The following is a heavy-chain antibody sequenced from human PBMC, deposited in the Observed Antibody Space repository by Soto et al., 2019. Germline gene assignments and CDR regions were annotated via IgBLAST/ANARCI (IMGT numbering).Heavy chain of an antibody. CDR2: IYYSGST. J-gene: IGHJ5*02. V-gene: IGHV4-61*01. CDR1: GGSVSSGSYY. CDR3: ARVTTMTTFHWFDP. D-gene: IGHD4-17*01. Sequence: PSETLSLTCTVSGGSVSSGSYYWSWIRQPPGKGLEWIGYIYYSGSTNYNPSLKSRVTISVDTSKNQFSLKLSSVTAADTAVYYCARVTTMTTFHWFDPWGQGTLVTVSS.